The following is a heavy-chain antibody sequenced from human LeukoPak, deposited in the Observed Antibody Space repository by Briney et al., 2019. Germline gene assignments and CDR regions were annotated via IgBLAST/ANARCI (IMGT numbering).Heavy chain of an antibody. Sequence: PSETLSPTCIVSGGFISSQYWSWIRQPPGKGLEWMGYIYYSGSTNYNPSLKSRVTISVDTSKNQFSLKLSSVTAADTAVYYCARSRGSGSSKPLPIWGQGTMVTVSS. CDR3: ARSRGSGSSKPLPI. J-gene: IGHJ3*02. CDR2: IYYSGST. D-gene: IGHD1-26*01. V-gene: IGHV4-59*11. CDR1: GGFISSQY.